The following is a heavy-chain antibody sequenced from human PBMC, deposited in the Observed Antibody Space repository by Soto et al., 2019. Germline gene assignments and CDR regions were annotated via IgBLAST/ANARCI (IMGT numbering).Heavy chain of an antibody. J-gene: IGHJ4*02. D-gene: IGHD6-6*01. V-gene: IGHV4-30-2*01. CDR1: GGSISSGGYS. CDR3: ASGSHVPDS. Sequence: QLQLQESGSGLVKPSQTLPLTCAVSGGSISSGGYSWSWVRQPPGKGLEWIGYIYHSGSTYYNPSLKSRVTISVDKPQNQFSLKLSSVAAADTAMYDCASGSHVPDSWGQGTLVTVSS. CDR2: IYHSGST.